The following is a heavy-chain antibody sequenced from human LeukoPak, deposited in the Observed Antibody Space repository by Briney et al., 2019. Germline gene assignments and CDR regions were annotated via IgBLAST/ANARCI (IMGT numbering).Heavy chain of an antibody. J-gene: IGHJ4*02. CDR3: ARGPRRGSSSWYWVY. CDR1: GGSFSGYY. CDR2: INHDGST. V-gene: IGHV4-34*01. Sequence: SETLSLTCAVYGGSFSGYYWSWIRQPPGKGLEWIGEINHDGSTNYNPSLKSRVTISVDTSKNQFSLKLSSVTAADTAVYYCARGPRRGSSSWYWVYWGQGTLVTVSS. D-gene: IGHD6-13*01.